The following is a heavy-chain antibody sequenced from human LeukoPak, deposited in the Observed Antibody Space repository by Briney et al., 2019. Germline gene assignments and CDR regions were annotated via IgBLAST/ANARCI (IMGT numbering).Heavy chain of an antibody. CDR2: IYYSGST. D-gene: IGHD1-26*01. CDR3: ARAGATPTDYYYGMDV. J-gene: IGHJ6*02. V-gene: IGHV4-31*03. CDR1: GGSISSGGYY. Sequence: PSQTLSLTCTVSGGSISSGGYYWGWIRQHPGKGLEWIGYIYYSGSTYCNPSLKSRVTISVDTSKNQFSLKLSSVTAADTAVYYCARAGATPTDYYYGMDVWGQGTTVTVPS.